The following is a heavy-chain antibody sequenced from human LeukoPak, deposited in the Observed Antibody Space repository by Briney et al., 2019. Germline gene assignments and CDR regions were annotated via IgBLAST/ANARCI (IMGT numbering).Heavy chain of an antibody. CDR1: GGSFSGYY. CDR3: ARGLAYCGGDCYSGPYYFDY. D-gene: IGHD2-21*02. CDR2: INHSGST. V-gene: IGHV4-34*01. J-gene: IGHJ4*02. Sequence: SETLSLTCAVYGGSFSGYYWSRIRQPPGKGLEWIGEINHSGSTNYNPSLKSRVTISVDTSKNQFTLKLSSVTAADTAVYYCARGLAYCGGDCYSGPYYFDYWGQGTLVTVSS.